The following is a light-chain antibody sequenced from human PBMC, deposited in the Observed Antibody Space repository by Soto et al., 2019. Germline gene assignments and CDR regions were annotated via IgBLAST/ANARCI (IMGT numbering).Light chain of an antibody. CDR3: AAWDDSLSGQV. CDR2: RNN. V-gene: IGLV1-47*01. CDR1: SSNIGSNY. J-gene: IGLJ1*01. Sequence: QSVLPQPPSASGTPGQWVTISCSGSSSNIGSNYVYCYQQLPGTAPKLLIYRNNQRPSGVPDRFSGSKSGTSASLAISGLRSEDEADYYCAAWDDSLSGQVFGTGTKVTVL.